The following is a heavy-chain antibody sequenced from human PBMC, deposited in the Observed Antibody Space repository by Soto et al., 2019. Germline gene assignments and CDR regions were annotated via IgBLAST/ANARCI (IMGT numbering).Heavy chain of an antibody. CDR2: IWYDGGSK. V-gene: IGHV3-33*01. D-gene: IGHD6-19*01. CDR1: GFTFRSYG. Sequence: QVQLVESGGGVVQPGRSLRLSCAVSGFTFRSYGMHWVRQPPGKGLAWVAVIWYDGGSKYHEDSVKGRFTISRDNSKNKLYLQRNSLRAEDTAVYYCARGEHWLDKKNYFDYWGQGTLVTVSA. CDR3: ARGEHWLDKKNYFDY. J-gene: IGHJ4*02.